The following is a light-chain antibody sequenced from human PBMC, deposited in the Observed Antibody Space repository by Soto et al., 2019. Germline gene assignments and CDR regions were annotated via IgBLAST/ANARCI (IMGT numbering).Light chain of an antibody. V-gene: IGKV1-39*01. Sequence: DSQMTQSPSSLSASVGDRVTITCRASQSISSYLNWYQQKPGKAPKLLIYAASSLQSGVPSRFSGSGSGTDFTLPISSLQPEDFATYYCQQSYSTQVTFGPGTKVDIK. CDR3: QQSYSTQVT. CDR2: AAS. CDR1: QSISSY. J-gene: IGKJ3*01.